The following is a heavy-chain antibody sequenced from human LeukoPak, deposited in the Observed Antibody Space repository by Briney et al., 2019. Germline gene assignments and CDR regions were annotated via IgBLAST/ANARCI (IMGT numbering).Heavy chain of an antibody. Sequence: GGSLRLSCAASGFTFSSYSMNWVRQAPGKGLEWVSFISGRSDYIYYADSVRGRFTISRDNAKNSLYLQMNSLRAEDTAVYYCAELGITMIGGVWGKGTTVTISS. D-gene: IGHD3-10*02. J-gene: IGHJ6*04. V-gene: IGHV3-21*01. CDR2: ISGRSDYI. CDR1: GFTFSSYS. CDR3: AELGITMIGGV.